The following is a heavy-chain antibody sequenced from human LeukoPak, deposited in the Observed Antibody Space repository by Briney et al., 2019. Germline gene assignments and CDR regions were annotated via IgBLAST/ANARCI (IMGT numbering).Heavy chain of an antibody. Sequence: GGSLRLSCAASGFTFSNYGMHWVRQAPGKGLVWVSRINRDGSSTTNADSVKGRFTISRDNAKNTLYLQMNSLRAEDAAVYYCAREGGYSSSGLDYWGQGTLVTVSS. CDR2: INRDGSST. V-gene: IGHV3-74*03. CDR3: AREGGYSSSGLDY. J-gene: IGHJ4*02. CDR1: GFTFSNYG. D-gene: IGHD6-6*01.